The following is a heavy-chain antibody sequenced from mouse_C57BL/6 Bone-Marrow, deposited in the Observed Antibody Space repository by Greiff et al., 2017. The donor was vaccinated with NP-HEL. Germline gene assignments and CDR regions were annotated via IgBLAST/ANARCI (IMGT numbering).Heavy chain of an antibody. J-gene: IGHJ1*03. Sequence: VQRVESGPGLVQPSQSLSITCTVSGFSLTSYGVHWVRQSPGKGLEWLGVIWSGGSTDYNAAFISRLGISKDNSNSQVFFKMTSLQADDTAIYYCARRDYYGSSYWYFDVWGTGTTVTVSS. CDR3: ARRDYYGSSYWYFDV. V-gene: IGHV2-2*01. CDR2: IWSGGST. CDR1: GFSLTSYG. D-gene: IGHD1-1*01.